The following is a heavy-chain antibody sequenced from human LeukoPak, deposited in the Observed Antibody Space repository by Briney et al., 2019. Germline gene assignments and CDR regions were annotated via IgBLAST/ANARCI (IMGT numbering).Heavy chain of an antibody. CDR3: VRVDYDFWSGYYTGHYYMDV. Sequence: SETLSLTCTVSGGSISSHYWSWIRQPPGKGLEWIGYIYYSGSTNYNPSLKSRVTISVDTSKNQFSLKLSSVTAADTAVYYCVRVDYDFWSGYYTGHYYMDVWGKGTTVTVSS. J-gene: IGHJ6*03. V-gene: IGHV4-59*11. D-gene: IGHD3-3*01. CDR1: GGSISSHY. CDR2: IYYSGST.